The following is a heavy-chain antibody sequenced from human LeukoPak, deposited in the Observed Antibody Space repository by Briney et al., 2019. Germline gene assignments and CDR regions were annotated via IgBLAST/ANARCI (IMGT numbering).Heavy chain of an antibody. V-gene: IGHV4-4*09. J-gene: IGHJ4*02. CDR1: RGSISGSIRSYY. CDR3: ARIPLGYSGAFYFDY. D-gene: IGHD5-12*01. CDR2: ISSSGSV. Sequence: SETLSLTCTVSRGSISGSIRSYYWSWLRQPPGKGLEWIGYISSSGSVNDNPSLRSRVTISVDTSKNQFFLNLSSVSAADTAVYYCARIPLGYSGAFYFDYWGQGTLVTVSP.